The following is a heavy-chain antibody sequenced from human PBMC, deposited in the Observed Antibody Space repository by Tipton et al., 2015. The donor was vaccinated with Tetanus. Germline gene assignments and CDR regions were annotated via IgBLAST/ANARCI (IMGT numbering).Heavy chain of an antibody. CDR2: INSGGTT. CDR1: GGSVSSSGYF. V-gene: IGHV4-39*01. CDR3: GRHGGSYSAYWCFDL. D-gene: IGHD1-26*01. Sequence: TLSLTCSVSGGSVSSSGYFWGWIRQSPGKGLEWIGSINSGGTTYHNPSLKGRLTISVDTSKNQFSLRGTCVTATDTAVYYCGRHGGSYSAYWCFDLWGRGSLVAVSS. J-gene: IGHJ2*01.